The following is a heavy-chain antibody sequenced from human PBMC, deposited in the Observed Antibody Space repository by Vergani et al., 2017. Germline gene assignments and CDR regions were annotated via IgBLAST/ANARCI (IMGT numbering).Heavy chain of an antibody. D-gene: IGHD6-13*01. J-gene: IGHJ4*02. CDR2: IHYTGST. CDR3: TGDTHSWQRADY. Sequence: QVQLQESGPGLVKPSETLSLTCTVSGVSISAYYWSWIRQPPGKGLEWIGYIHYTGSTNYNPSLKSRVTISLDTSKNQFSLRLSSVTAADTAVYYCTGDTHSWQRADYWGQGTLVTVSS. V-gene: IGHV4-59*01. CDR1: GVSISAYY.